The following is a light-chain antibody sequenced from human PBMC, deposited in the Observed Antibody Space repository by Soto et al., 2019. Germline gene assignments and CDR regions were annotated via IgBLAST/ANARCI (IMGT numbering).Light chain of an antibody. V-gene: IGLV2-14*03. J-gene: IGLJ1*01. CDR1: RRDVGYYNY. CDR3: SSYTGSNTYV. CDR2: DVS. Sequence: SSLTQPAPVAGAPGQAITMAYPWNRRDVGYYNYVSWYQLHPGKAPKLMIYDVSNRPSGISNRFSGSKSGNAASLTISGLQAEDEADYYCSSYTGSNTYVFGTGTKVTVL.